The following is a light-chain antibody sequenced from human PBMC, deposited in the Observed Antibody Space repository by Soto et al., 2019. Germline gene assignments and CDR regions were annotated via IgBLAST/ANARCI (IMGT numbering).Light chain of an antibody. CDR3: CSYAGSSTHV. V-gene: IGLV2-23*02. CDR1: SSDVGSSNL. Sequence: QSVLTQPASRSGSPGQSITFSCTGTSSDVGSSNLVSWYQQHPGKAPKLLIYEVSKRPSGVSNRFSGSKSGNTASLTISGLQAEDEADYYCCSYAGSSTHVFGTGTKVTVL. J-gene: IGLJ1*01. CDR2: EVS.